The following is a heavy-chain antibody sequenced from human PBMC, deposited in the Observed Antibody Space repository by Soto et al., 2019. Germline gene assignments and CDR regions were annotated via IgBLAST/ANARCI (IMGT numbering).Heavy chain of an antibody. D-gene: IGHD3-10*01. CDR2: INHSGST. CDR3: ARVSGIYYYGMDV. Sequence: SETLSLTCAVYGGSCSGYYWSWIRQPPGKGLEWIGEINHSGSTNYNPSLKSRVTISVDTSKNQFSLKLSSVTAADTAVYYCARVSGIYYYGMDVWGQGTTVT. V-gene: IGHV4-34*01. CDR1: GGSCSGYY. J-gene: IGHJ6*02.